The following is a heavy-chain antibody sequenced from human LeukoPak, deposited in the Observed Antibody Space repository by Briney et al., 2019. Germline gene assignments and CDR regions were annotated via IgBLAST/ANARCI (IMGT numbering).Heavy chain of an antibody. CDR1: GFTFNRYA. CDR3: AREAVGAIYFDY. V-gene: IGHV3-30-3*01. D-gene: IGHD3-22*01. Sequence: GGSLRLSCAASGFTFNRYAMHWVRQAQAKGLEWVALISYDGSNQYYADSVNGRFTISRDNSKNTLYLQMNSLRTEDTAVYYCAREAVGAIYFDYWGQGTLVTVS. J-gene: IGHJ4*02. CDR2: ISYDGSNQ.